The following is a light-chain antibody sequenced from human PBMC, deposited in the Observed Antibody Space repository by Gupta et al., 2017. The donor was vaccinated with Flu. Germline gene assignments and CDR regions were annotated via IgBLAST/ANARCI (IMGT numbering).Light chain of an antibody. J-gene: IGKJ1*01. CDR3: QQQRNYPPT. CDR2: AAF. V-gene: IGKV1-17*01. CDR1: QEIRND. Sequence: DIQMIQPSPSLSASVGDRVTITRRASQEIRNDLDWYEQKPGKAPRRLIYAAFSMQSGVSSRFSGSGSGTEFTLTISSLEPEDCATYYCQQQRNYPPTFGQGTKVEI.